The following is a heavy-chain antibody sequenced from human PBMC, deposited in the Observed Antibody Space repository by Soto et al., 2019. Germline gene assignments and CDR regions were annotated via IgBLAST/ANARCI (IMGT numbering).Heavy chain of an antibody. J-gene: IGHJ6*02. CDR3: AAPRDEYGSGVSWFTYGMDI. D-gene: IGHD3-10*01. V-gene: IGHV3-23*01. Sequence: GGSLRLSCLASGFTFSDFAMTWVRHVPGRGLEWVASLDGAGGSTYYAESVRGRFSISRDNSRNTLFLQMKRLTVDDTAIYYCAAPRDEYGSGVSWFTYGMDIWGQGTTVTVSS. CDR2: LDGAGGST. CDR1: GFTFSDFA.